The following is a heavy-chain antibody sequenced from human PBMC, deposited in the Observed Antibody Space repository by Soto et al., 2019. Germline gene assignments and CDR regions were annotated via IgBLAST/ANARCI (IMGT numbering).Heavy chain of an antibody. J-gene: IGHJ4*02. Sequence: SETLCLTCSVSSDSITSYYWSWIRQPAGKGLEWIGRIYTSGITNYNPSLKSRVTMSVDTSKNQFSLRLNSVTAADTAVYYCARGIGVINFDYWGQGALVTVSS. CDR3: ARGIGVINFDY. D-gene: IGHD2-21*01. V-gene: IGHV4-4*07. CDR2: IYTSGIT. CDR1: SDSITSYY.